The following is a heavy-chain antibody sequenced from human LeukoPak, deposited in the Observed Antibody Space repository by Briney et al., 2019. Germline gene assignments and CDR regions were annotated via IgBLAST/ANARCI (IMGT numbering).Heavy chain of an antibody. D-gene: IGHD3-9*01. V-gene: IGHV4-34*01. CDR3: ARGYYDIPDYFDY. CDR2: INHSGST. CDR1: GGSFSGYY. J-gene: IGHJ4*02. Sequence: SETLSLTCAVYGGSFSGYYWSWIRQPPGKGLEWIGEINHSGSTNYNPSLKSRVTISVDTSKNQFSLKLSSVTAADTAVYYCARGYYDIPDYFDYWGQGTLVTVSS.